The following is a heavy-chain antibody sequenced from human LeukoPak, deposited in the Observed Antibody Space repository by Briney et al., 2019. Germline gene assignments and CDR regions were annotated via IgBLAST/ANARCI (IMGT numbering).Heavy chain of an antibody. J-gene: IGHJ6*02. V-gene: IGHV3-30-3*01. D-gene: IGHD2-15*01. CDR2: ISYDGSNK. CDR3: AREDVVVVAARYYYYGMDV. Sequence: GGSLRLSCAASGFTFSSYAMHRVRQAPGKGLEWVAVISYDGSNKYYADSVKGRFTISRDNSKNTLYLQMNSLRAEDTAVYYCAREDVVVVAARYYYYGMDVWGQGTTVTVSS. CDR1: GFTFSSYA.